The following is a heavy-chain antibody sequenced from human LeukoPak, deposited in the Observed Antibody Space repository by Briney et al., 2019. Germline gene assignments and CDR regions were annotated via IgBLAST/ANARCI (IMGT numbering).Heavy chain of an antibody. CDR3: ARKVGGSYYYFDY. CDR1: DYTFSRYG. Sequence: ASVKVSCKASDYTFSRYGISWVRQAPGQGLEWMGWISAYNGNTKHAQKLQDRVTITTDTSTSTAYMELRSLRSDDTAVYYCARKVGGSYYYFDYWGQGTLVTVSS. V-gene: IGHV1-18*01. J-gene: IGHJ4*02. CDR2: ISAYNGNT. D-gene: IGHD1-26*01.